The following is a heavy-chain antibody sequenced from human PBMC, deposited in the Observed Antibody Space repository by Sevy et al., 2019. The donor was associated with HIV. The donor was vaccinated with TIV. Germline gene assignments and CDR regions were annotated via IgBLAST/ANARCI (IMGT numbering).Heavy chain of an antibody. V-gene: IGHV3-21*01. D-gene: IGHD3-22*01. CDR1: GFTFSSYS. CDR2: ISSSSSYI. J-gene: IGHJ4*02. Sequence: GGSLRLSCAASGFTFSSYSMNWVRQAPGKGLEWVSSISSSSSYIYYADSVKGRFTISRDNAKNSLYLQMNSLRVEDTAVYYCARDFPYYDSSGYYPFDYWGQGTLVTVSS. CDR3: ARDFPYYDSSGYYPFDY.